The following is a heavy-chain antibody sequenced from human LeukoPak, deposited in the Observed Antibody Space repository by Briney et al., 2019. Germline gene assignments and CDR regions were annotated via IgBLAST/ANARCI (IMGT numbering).Heavy chain of an antibody. CDR3: ARPSVTTHYYGLDV. CDR2: FYNSGST. CDR1: GGSISNYY. J-gene: IGHJ6*02. D-gene: IGHD4-17*01. Sequence: PSETLSLTCTVSGGSISNYYWSWIRQPPGKGLEWMGYFYNSGSTDYNPSFKSRITISADMSKNQLSLKLNSVTAADTAVYYCARPSVTTHYYGLDVWGQGTTVTVSS. V-gene: IGHV4-59*01.